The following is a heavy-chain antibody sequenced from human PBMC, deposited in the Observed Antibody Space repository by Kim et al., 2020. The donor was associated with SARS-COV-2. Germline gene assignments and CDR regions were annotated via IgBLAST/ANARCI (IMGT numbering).Heavy chain of an antibody. D-gene: IGHD3-22*01. Sequence: YADSVKGRFTISRDNSKNTLYLQMNSLRAEDTAVYYCAKAIDYDSSGYYAWGQGTLVTVSS. J-gene: IGHJ5*02. V-gene: IGHV3-53*01. CDR3: AKAIDYDSSGYYA.